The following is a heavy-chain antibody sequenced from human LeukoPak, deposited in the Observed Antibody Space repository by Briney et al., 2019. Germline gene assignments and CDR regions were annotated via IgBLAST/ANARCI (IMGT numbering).Heavy chain of an antibody. J-gene: IGHJ3*02. V-gene: IGHV3-23*01. CDR2: ISGSGGST. Sequence: GGSLRLSCAASGFTFSSYAMSWVRQAPGKGLEWVSAISGSGGSTYYADSVKGRFTVSRDNSKYTLFLQMSSLRAEDTAVYYCAKDVWTITFGGVGDAYDIWGQGTMVTVSS. CDR1: GFTFSSYA. D-gene: IGHD3-16*01. CDR3: AKDVWTITFGGVGDAYDI.